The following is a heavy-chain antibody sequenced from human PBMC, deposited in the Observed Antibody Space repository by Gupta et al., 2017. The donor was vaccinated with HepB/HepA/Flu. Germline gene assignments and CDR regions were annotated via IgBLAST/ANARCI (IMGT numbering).Heavy chain of an antibody. CDR2: IRSKADSYAT. CDR1: GPMFSGSA. D-gene: IGHD6-19*01. CDR3: IQPGWSDAFEL. Sequence: EVQLVESGGNLVQPGGSLKLSCAPSGPMFSGSAIHWVRQASGKGLEWVGRIRSKADSYATLYAASVKGRFTISRDDSKNTAYLQMNSLKADDTAMYSCIQPGWSDAFELWGQGTMVTVSS. V-gene: IGHV3-73*01. J-gene: IGHJ3*01.